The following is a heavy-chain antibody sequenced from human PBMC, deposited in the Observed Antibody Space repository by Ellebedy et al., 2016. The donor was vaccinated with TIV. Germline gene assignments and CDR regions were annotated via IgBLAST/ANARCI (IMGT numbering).Heavy chain of an antibody. CDR3: GRVGKYCSSFSCYEDS. CDR1: GYTFTIYG. CDR2: ISAYNGNT. J-gene: IGHJ4*02. V-gene: IGHV1-18*04. Sequence: AASVKVSCKASGYTFTIYGINWVRQAPGQGLEWMGWISAYNGNTNYAQKLQGRVTMTTDTSTSTAYMELRSLRSDDTAVYYCGRVGKYCSSFSCYEDSWGQGTLVTVSS. D-gene: IGHD2-2*01.